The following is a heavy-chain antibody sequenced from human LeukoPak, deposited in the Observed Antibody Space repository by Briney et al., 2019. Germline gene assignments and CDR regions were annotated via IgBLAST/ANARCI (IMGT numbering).Heavy chain of an antibody. J-gene: IGHJ5*02. D-gene: IGHD6-19*01. CDR3: ARRGDSSGVSSWFDP. V-gene: IGHV5-51*01. Sequence: GESLKISCKGSGYSFTSYWIGWVRQMPGKGLEWMGIIYPGDSDTRYSPSFQGQVTISADKSISTAYLQWSSLKASDTAMYYCARRGDSSGVSSWFDPWGQGTLVTVSS. CDR2: IYPGDSDT. CDR1: GYSFTSYW.